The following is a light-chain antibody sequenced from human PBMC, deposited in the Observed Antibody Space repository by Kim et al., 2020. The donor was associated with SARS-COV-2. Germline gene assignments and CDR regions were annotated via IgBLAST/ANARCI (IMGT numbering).Light chain of an antibody. V-gene: IGLV1-51*01. CDR3: ATWDSSLSAGV. CDR2: DNN. Sequence: GQKVTFSCSGSSSNMGNNFVSWYQHLPGTAPKLLIYDNNKRPSGIPDRFSGSKSGTSATLGITGLQTGDEADYYCATWDSSLSAGVFGGGTQLTVL. CDR1: SSNMGNNF. J-gene: IGLJ2*01.